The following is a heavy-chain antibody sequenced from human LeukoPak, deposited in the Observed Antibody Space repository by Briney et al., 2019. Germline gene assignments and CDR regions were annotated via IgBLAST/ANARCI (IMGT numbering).Heavy chain of an antibody. CDR2: IKQDGSEK. CDR3: ASQTYYDILTGLFDY. D-gene: IGHD3-9*01. J-gene: IGHJ4*02. CDR1: GFTFSSYW. V-gene: IGHV3-7*03. Sequence: GGPLRLSCAASGFTFSSYWMSWVRQAPGKGLEWVANIKQDGSEKYYVDSVKGRFTISRDNAKNSLYLQMNSLRAEDTAVYYCASQTYYDILTGLFDYWGQGTLVTVSS.